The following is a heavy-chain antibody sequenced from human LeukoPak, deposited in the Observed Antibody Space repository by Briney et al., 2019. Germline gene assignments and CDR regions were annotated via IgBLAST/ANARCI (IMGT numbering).Heavy chain of an antibody. J-gene: IGHJ4*02. CDR1: GFTFSSYW. CDR3: ARASGSSGWYGLFDY. D-gene: IGHD6-19*01. V-gene: IGHV3-74*01. Sequence: GGSLRLSCAASGFTFSSYWMHWVRQVPGKGLVWVSRINSDGSSTSYADSVKGRFTISRDNAKNTLYLQMNSLRAEDTAVYYCARASGSSGWYGLFDYWGQGTLVTVSS. CDR2: INSDGSST.